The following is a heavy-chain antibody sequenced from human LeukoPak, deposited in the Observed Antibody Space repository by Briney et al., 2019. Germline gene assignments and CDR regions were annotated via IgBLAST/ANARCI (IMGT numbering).Heavy chain of an antibody. CDR3: ARRPSAVDY. Sequence: PGESLKISCKASGYGFTTYWIGWVRQMPGKGLEWMGIIYPGDSDTRYSPSFQGRVTMSADKSISTAYLQWSSLTASDTAMYYCARRPSAVDYWGQGTLVTVSS. CDR1: GYGFTTYW. CDR2: IYPGDSDT. J-gene: IGHJ4*02. V-gene: IGHV5-51*01.